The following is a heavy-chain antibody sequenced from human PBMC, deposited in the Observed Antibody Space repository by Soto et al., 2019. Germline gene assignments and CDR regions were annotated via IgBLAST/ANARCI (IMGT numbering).Heavy chain of an antibody. CDR1: GGTFSSYT. J-gene: IGHJ5*02. CDR2: IIPILGIA. Sequence: SVKVSCKASGGTFSSYTISWVRQAPGQGLEWMGRIIPILGIANYAQKFQGRVTITADKSTSTAYMELSSLRSEDTAVYYCARDWTYYYDSSGYYRYNWFDPWG. CDR3: ARDWTYYYDSSGYYRYNWFDP. D-gene: IGHD3-22*01. V-gene: IGHV1-69*04.